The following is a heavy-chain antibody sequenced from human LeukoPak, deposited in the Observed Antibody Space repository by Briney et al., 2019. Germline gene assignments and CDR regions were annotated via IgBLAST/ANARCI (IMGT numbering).Heavy chain of an antibody. CDR1: GGSISSYS. D-gene: IGHD3-22*01. CDR2: IYNSGST. Sequence: KPSETLSLTCTVSGGSISSYSWTWIRQPAGKGLEWIGRIYNSGSTNYNPSPKSRVSMSVDTSKNQFSLKLTSVTAADTAVYYCARASSGYYRLDYWGQGALVTVSS. V-gene: IGHV4-4*07. J-gene: IGHJ4*02. CDR3: ARASSGYYRLDY.